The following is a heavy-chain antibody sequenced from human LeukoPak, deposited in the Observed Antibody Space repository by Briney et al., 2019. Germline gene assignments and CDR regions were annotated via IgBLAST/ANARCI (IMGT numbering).Heavy chain of an antibody. Sequence: SETLSLTCTVSGGSIRSSYWSWIRQPPGKGLEWIGHIHYSGITNYNPSLESRLTISVDTSKNQFSLKLSSVTAADTAVYYCAGTYQPLYYFDYWGQGTLVTVSS. V-gene: IGHV4-59*08. J-gene: IGHJ4*02. D-gene: IGHD2-2*01. CDR2: IHYSGIT. CDR1: GGSIRSSY. CDR3: AGTYQPLYYFDY.